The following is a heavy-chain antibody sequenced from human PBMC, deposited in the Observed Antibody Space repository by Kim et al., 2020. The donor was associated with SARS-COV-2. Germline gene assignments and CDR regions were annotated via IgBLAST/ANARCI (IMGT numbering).Heavy chain of an antibody. D-gene: IGHD6-13*01. Sequence: SETLSLTCTVSGGSISSYYWSWIRQPPGKGLEWIGYIYYSGSTNYNPSLKSRVTISVDTSKNQFSLKLSSVTAADTAVYYCARAKKQQVRPGANGFDPWGQRTLVTVSS. CDR2: IYYSGST. CDR3: ARAKKQQVRPGANGFDP. CDR1: GGSISSYY. V-gene: IGHV4-59*01. J-gene: IGHJ5*02.